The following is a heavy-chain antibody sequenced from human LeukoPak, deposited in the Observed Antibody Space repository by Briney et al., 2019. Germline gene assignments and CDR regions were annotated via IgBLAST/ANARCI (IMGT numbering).Heavy chain of an antibody. D-gene: IGHD5-12*01. V-gene: IGHV3-74*01. CDR1: GFTFSSYW. Sequence: GGALRLSCPAPGFTFSSYWMHWVRQAPGKGLAWVSRINSDGSSTSYADSVTGRFTISRDNAKNTLYLQMNSLRAEDTAVYYSARMVVDIGDAFDIWGQGTMVTVSS. CDR3: ARMVVDIGDAFDI. CDR2: INSDGSST. J-gene: IGHJ3*02.